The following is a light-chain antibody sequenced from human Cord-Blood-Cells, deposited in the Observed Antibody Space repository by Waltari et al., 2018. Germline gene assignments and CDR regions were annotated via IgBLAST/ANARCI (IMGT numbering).Light chain of an antibody. J-gene: IGKJ4*01. Sequence: EIVLMQSPGTLSLSPGERATLSCRASQSVSSSYLAWYQQKPGQAPRLLIYGASSRATGIPDRFSGSGSGTDFTLTISRLEPEDFAVYYCQQYNNWPPLTFGGGTKVEIK. CDR3: QQYNNWPPLT. CDR1: QSVSSSY. V-gene: IGKV3-20*01. CDR2: GAS.